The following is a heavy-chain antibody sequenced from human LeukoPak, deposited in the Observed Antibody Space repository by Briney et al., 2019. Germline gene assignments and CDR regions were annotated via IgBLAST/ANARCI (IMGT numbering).Heavy chain of an antibody. Sequence: GASVKVSCKASGYTFTSFDMNWVRQATGQGLEWMGWMNPNSGNTGYAQKFQGRVTMTRNTSITTAYMELSSLRSEDTAVYYCARGNKDYGDYARGLSDCWGQGTLVTVSS. CDR2: MNPNSGNT. D-gene: IGHD4-17*01. CDR1: GYTFTSFD. V-gene: IGHV1-8*01. J-gene: IGHJ4*02. CDR3: ARGNKDYGDYARGLSDC.